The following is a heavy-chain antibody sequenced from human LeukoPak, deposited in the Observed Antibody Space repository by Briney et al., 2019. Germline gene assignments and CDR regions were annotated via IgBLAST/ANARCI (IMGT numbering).Heavy chain of an antibody. CDR3: AREKTAMVADFDY. CDR1: GGSISSYY. V-gene: IGHV4-59*12. D-gene: IGHD5-18*01. Sequence: PSETLSLTCTVSGGSISSYYWSWIRQPPGKGLEWIGYIYYSGSTNYNPSLKSRVTISVDTSKSQFSLKLSSVTAADTAVYYCAREKTAMVADFDYWGQGTLVTVSS. J-gene: IGHJ4*02. CDR2: IYYSGST.